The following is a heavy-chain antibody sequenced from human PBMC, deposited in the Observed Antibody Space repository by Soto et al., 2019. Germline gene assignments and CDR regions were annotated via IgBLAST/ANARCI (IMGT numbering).Heavy chain of an antibody. D-gene: IGHD2-2*01. CDR3: ARDLRCSSTSCYWSNGVY. V-gene: IGHV1-18*01. CDR1: GYTFTSYG. J-gene: IGHJ4*02. CDR2: ISAYNGNT. Sequence: QVQLVQSGAEVKKPGAPVKASCKASGYTFTSYGISWVRQAPGQGLEWMGWISAYNGNTNYAQKLQGRVTMTTDTSTSTAYMELRSLRSDDTAVYYCARDLRCSSTSCYWSNGVYWGQGTLVTVSS.